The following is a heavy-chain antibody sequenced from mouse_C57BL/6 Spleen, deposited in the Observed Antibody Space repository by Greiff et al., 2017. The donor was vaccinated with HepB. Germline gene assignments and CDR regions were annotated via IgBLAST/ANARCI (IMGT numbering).Heavy chain of an antibody. CDR1: GYTFTSYW. CDR2: INPSSGYT. V-gene: IGHV1-7*01. Sequence: VQLKESGAELAKPGASVKLSCKASGYTFTSYWMHWVKQRPGQGLEWIGYINPSSGYTKYNQKFKDKATLTADKSSSTAYMQLSSLTYEDSAVYYCARRGDYYGSSSNYYAMDYWGQGTSVTVSS. D-gene: IGHD1-1*01. CDR3: ARRGDYYGSSSNYYAMDY. J-gene: IGHJ4*01.